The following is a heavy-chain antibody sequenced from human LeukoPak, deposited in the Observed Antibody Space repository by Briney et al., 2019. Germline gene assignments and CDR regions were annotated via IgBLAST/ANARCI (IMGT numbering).Heavy chain of an antibody. V-gene: IGHV4-61*01. CDR3: ARGKGWIQLWFDFDY. Sequence: PSETLSLTCTVSGGSVSSGSYYWSWIRQPPGKGLEWIGEINHSGSTNYNPSHKSRVTISVDTSKNQFSLKLSSVTAADTAVYYCARGKGWIQLWFDFDYWGQGTLVTVSS. J-gene: IGHJ4*02. D-gene: IGHD5-18*01. CDR1: GGSVSSGSYY. CDR2: INHSGST.